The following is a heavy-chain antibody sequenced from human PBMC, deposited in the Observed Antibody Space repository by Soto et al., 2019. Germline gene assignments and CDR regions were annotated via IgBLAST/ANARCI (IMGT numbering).Heavy chain of an antibody. Sequence: GGSLRLSCAASGFRISDYWMSWVRQAPGKGLEWVANIKEDGSEKYYVDSVKGRFTISRDNAMNSLYLQMNSLRAEDTAVYYCARGARGTWGQGTLVTVSS. J-gene: IGHJ5*02. CDR1: GFRISDYW. D-gene: IGHD3-10*01. CDR2: IKEDGSEK. CDR3: ARGARGT. V-gene: IGHV3-7*01.